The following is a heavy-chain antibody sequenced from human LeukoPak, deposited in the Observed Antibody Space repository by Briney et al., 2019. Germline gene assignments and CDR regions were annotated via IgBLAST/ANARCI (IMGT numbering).Heavy chain of an antibody. CDR3: ARQNYDFWSGYFYYFDY. J-gene: IGHJ4*02. V-gene: IGHV4-39*01. D-gene: IGHD3-3*01. Sequence: SETLSLTCTVSGGSISSSSYYWGWIRQPPGKGLEWIVSIYYSGSTYYNPSLKSRVTISVDTSKNQFSLKLSSVTAADTAVYYCARQNYDFWSGYFYYFDYWGQGTLVTVSS. CDR1: GGSISSSSYY. CDR2: IYYSGST.